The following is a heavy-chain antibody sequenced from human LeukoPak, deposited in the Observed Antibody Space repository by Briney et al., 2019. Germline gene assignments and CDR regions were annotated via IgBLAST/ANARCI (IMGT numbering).Heavy chain of an antibody. CDR1: GGTFSSYG. Sequence: SVKVSCKASGGTFSSYGISWVRQAPGQGLEWMVGIIPIFGTANYAQKFQDRVTITADESTSTAYMELSSLRSEDTAVYYCARAHYYGSGSYNWFDPWGQGTLVTVSS. V-gene: IGHV1-69*13. D-gene: IGHD3-10*01. CDR2: IIPIFGTA. CDR3: ARAHYYGSGSYNWFDP. J-gene: IGHJ5*02.